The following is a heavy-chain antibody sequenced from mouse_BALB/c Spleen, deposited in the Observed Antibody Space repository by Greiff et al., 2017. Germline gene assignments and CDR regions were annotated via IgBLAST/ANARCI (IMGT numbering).Heavy chain of an antibody. V-gene: IGHV1-12*01. CDR1: GYTFTSYN. Sequence: QVQLQQSGAELVKPGASVKMSCKASGYTFTSYNMHWVKQRPGQGLEWIGAIYPGNGDTDYNQKFKGKATLTADKSSSTAYMQLSSLTSEDSAVSSCSRRGSLPYAMDYWGQGTSVTVSS. CDR2: IYPGNGDT. CDR3: SRRGSLPYAMDY. D-gene: IGHD1-2*01. J-gene: IGHJ4*01.